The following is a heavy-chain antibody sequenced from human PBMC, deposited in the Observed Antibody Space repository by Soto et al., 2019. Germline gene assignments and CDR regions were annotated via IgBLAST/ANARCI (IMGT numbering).Heavy chain of an antibody. V-gene: IGHV3-7*05. J-gene: IGHJ3*02. CDR3: ARDLHDYGFWGGSAFDI. D-gene: IGHD4-17*01. CDR2: IKQDGSEK. CDR1: GFTFSSYW. Sequence: GGSLRLSCAASGFTFSSYWMSWVRQAPGKGLEWVANIKQDGSEKYYVDSVKGRFTISRDNAKNSLYLQMNSLRAEDTAVYYCARDLHDYGFWGGSAFDIWGQGTMVTVSS.